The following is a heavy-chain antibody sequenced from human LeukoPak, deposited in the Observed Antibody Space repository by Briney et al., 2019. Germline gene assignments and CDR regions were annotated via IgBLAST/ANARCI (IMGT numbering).Heavy chain of an antibody. V-gene: IGHV3-23*01. CDR2: ISASSSSI. CDR1: GFTFSSYA. J-gene: IGHJ5*02. Sequence: GGSLRLSCAASGFTFSSYALTWVRQAPGKGLEWVPGISASSSSIYYADSVKGRFTISRDNSKNTLYLQMNTLRAEHTAVYYCAKGLKWFDPWGQGTLVTVSS. CDR3: AKGLKWFDP.